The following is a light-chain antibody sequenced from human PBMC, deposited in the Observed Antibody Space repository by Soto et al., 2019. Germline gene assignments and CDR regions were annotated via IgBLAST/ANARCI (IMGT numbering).Light chain of an antibody. CDR3: QTLGTDIVV. CDR2: LNSDGSH. V-gene: IGLV4-69*01. J-gene: IGLJ2*01. Sequence: QPVLTQSPSASASLGASVKLTCTLSSGHSSYAIAWHQQQPEKGPRYLMKLNSDGSHSKGDGIPDRFSGSSSGAERYLTISSLQSEDEADYYCQTLGTDIVVFVGGTKLTVL. CDR1: SGHSSYA.